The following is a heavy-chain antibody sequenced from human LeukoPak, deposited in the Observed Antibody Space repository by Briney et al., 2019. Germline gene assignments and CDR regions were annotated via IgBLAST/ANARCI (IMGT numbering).Heavy chain of an antibody. CDR1: GGSFSGYY. V-gene: IGHV4-34*01. Sequence: PSETLSLTCAVYGGSFSGYYWSWIRQPPGKGLEWIGEINHSGSTNYNPSLKSRVTISVDTSKNQFSLKLSSVTAADTAVYYCARERSVLRVLSDAFDIWGQGTMVTVSS. CDR2: INHSGST. J-gene: IGHJ3*02. CDR3: ARERSVLRVLSDAFDI. D-gene: IGHD4/OR15-4a*01.